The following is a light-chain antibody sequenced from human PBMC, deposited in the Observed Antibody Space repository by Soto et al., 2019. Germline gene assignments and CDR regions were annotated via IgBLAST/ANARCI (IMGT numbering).Light chain of an antibody. Sequence: QSVLTQPPSASGTPGQRVNISCSGSSSNIGTNSVSWYQHLPGTAPQLIIYTNDRRPSGVPDRFSGSKSDTSASLAIRGLQSEDETDYYCAAWDDSLNGPVFGGGTKLTVL. CDR2: TND. J-gene: IGLJ2*01. CDR1: SSNIGTNS. CDR3: AAWDDSLNGPV. V-gene: IGLV1-44*01.